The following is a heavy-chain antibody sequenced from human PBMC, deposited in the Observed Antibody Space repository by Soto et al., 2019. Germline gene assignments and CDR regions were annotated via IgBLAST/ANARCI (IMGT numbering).Heavy chain of an antibody. D-gene: IGHD2-2*01. Sequence: SVKVSCKASGGTFSSYAISWVRQAPGQGLEWMGGIIPIFGTANYAQKFQGRVTITADKSTSTAYMELSSLRSEDTAVYYCALGRDPEYQLLLDYFDYWGQGTLVTVS. CDR3: ALGRDPEYQLLLDYFDY. CDR1: GGTFSSYA. J-gene: IGHJ4*02. CDR2: IIPIFGTA. V-gene: IGHV1-69*06.